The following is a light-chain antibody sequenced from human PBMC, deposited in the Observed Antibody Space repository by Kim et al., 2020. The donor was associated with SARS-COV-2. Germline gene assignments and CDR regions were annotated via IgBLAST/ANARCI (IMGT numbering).Light chain of an antibody. CDR1: QSVSSSY. J-gene: IGKJ4*01. CDR3: QQDYNLPLT. CDR2: GAS. V-gene: IGKV3D-7*01. Sequence: PGERGPPPGRASQSVSSSYLTWYQQKPGQAPRLLIYGASTRATSIPARFSGSGSGTDFTLTISSLQPEDFAVYYCQQDYNLPLTFGGGTKVDIK.